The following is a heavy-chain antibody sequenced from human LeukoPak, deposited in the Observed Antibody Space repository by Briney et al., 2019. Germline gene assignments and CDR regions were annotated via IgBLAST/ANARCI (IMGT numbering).Heavy chain of an antibody. CDR3: ARDRGPRTGFMVREAYDY. D-gene: IGHD3-10*01. CDR2: INADSGSR. J-gene: IGHJ4*02. Sequence: GGSLRLSCAASGFTFSSHAMSWVRQTPEKRLEWVSSINADSGSRDYADSVKGRFTISRDNAKNTLYLQMNSLRVEDTAVYYCARDRGPRTGFMVREAYDYWGQGTLVTVSS. V-gene: IGHV3-23*01. CDR1: GFTFSSHA.